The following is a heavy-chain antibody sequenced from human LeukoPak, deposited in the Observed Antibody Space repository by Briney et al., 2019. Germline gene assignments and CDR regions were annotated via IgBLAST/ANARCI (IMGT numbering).Heavy chain of an antibody. D-gene: IGHD3-22*01. V-gene: IGHV3-20*04. Sequence: GGSLRLSCAASGFTFDDYCMSWVRQAPGKGLEWVSGINWNGGSTGYADSMKGRFTITRDNAKNSLYLQLNSLRAEDTALYYCARVLSPTDSSGSFDYWGQGTLVTVSS. J-gene: IGHJ4*02. CDR3: ARVLSPTDSSGSFDY. CDR1: GFTFDDYC. CDR2: INWNGGST.